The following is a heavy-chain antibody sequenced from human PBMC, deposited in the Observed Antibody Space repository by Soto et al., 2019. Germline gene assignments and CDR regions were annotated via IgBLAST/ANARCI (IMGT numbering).Heavy chain of an antibody. J-gene: IGHJ4*02. Sequence: GGSLRLSCAASGFTFSNSWMHWVRQVSGKGLEWVSRINADGTSTSYADSVKGRFTISRDNAKNTLYLHVNSMRAEDTAVYYCVKVLARGVGVPRFYFDSWGQGALVTVSS. CDR3: VKVLARGVGVPRFYFDS. CDR1: GFTFSNSW. D-gene: IGHD2-2*01. V-gene: IGHV3-74*01. CDR2: INADGTST.